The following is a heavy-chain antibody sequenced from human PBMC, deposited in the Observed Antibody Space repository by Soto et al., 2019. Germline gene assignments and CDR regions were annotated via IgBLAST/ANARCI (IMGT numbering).Heavy chain of an antibody. J-gene: IGHJ1*01. CDR1: GFTFSDNW. Sequence: PGGSLRLSCVASGFTFSDNWMSWVRQAPGKGLEWVANIKQDGSEKYYVDSVKGRFTISRDNAENSLYLQMNSLRAEDTAVYYCARGPTSYDFWRGDKYIQHWGQGTLVTVSS. CDR2: IKQDGSEK. CDR3: ARGPTSYDFWRGDKYIQH. D-gene: IGHD3-3*01. V-gene: IGHV3-7*01.